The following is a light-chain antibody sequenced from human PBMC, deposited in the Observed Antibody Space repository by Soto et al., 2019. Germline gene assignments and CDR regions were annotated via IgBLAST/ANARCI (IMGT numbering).Light chain of an antibody. CDR3: QQYNIYSRT. CDR1: QSISNY. V-gene: IGKV1-5*03. J-gene: IGKJ1*01. Sequence: DIQMTQSPSSLSASVGDRVTITCRASQSISNYLNWYQQKPGEAPKLLIYKASSLESGVPSRFSGSGSGTEFTLTISSLQPDDFATYYCQQYNIYSRTFGQRTMVAIK. CDR2: KAS.